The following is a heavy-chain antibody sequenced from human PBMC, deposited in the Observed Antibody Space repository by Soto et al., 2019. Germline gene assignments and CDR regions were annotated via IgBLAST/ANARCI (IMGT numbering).Heavy chain of an antibody. D-gene: IGHD6-13*01. V-gene: IGHV1-8*01. CDR3: ARGHRSRSAAAGNYYYYYMDV. CDR1: GYTLTSYD. Sequence: ASVKVSCKASGYTLTSYDINWVRQATGKGLEWMGWMNPKGGKTGYAQKFQGRVTITRNTSTNTAYMELSSLRSEDTAVYYCARGHRSRSAAAGNYYYYYMDVWGKGTTVTVSS. CDR2: MNPKGGKT. J-gene: IGHJ6*03.